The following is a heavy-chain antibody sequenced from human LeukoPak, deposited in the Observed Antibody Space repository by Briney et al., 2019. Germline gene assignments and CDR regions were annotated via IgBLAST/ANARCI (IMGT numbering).Heavy chain of an antibody. CDR1: GFTFSSYG. CDR3: EKGGFDLSSGWPIVDY. V-gene: IGHV3-30*18. Sequence: GGALRLSCAASGFTFSSYGMHWGRQAPGKGLWWVAVISYEGSNKYYAYSVKGRFTISRDNSKNTLYLQMNSLRAEDTAVYYCEKGGFDLSSGWPIVDYWGQGTLVSVSS. D-gene: IGHD6-19*01. J-gene: IGHJ4*02. CDR2: ISYEGSNK.